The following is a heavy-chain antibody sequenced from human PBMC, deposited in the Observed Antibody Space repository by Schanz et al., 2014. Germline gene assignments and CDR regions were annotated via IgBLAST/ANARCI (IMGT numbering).Heavy chain of an antibody. CDR2: ITAYNGDT. Sequence: QVQVVQSGAEVKKPGASVKVSCKASGYTFTDYGLSWVRQAPGQGLEWMGWITAYNGDTNYALKLQGRVTMTTDTSTGTAYMELRSLRSDDTALYYCTRGGYSYALSAFDIWGQGTMVTVSS. CDR3: TRGGYSYALSAFDI. V-gene: IGHV1-18*01. D-gene: IGHD5-18*01. CDR1: GYTFTDYG. J-gene: IGHJ3*02.